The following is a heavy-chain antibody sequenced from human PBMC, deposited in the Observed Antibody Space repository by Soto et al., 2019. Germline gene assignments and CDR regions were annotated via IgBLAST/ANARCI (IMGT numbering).Heavy chain of an antibody. CDR2: IYYSGST. V-gene: IGHV4-39*07. CDR1: GGSISSSSYY. D-gene: IGHD6-13*01. Sequence: SETLSLTCTVSGGSISSSSYYWGWIRQPPGKGLEWIGSIYYSGSTYYNPSLKSRVTISVDKSKNQFSLKLSSVTAADTAVYYCARGGPYSSSWYFYWGQGTLVTVSS. CDR3: ARGGPYSSSWYFY. J-gene: IGHJ4*02.